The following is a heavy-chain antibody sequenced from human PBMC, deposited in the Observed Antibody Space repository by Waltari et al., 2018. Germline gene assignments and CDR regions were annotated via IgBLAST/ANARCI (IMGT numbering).Heavy chain of an antibody. CDR1: GGSISSGSYY. D-gene: IGHD2-15*01. CDR3: ARGSAYCSGGSCYHPDYYYGMDV. V-gene: IGHV4-61*02. J-gene: IGHJ6*02. CDR2: IYTSGST. Sequence: QVQLQESGPGLVKPSQTLSLTCTVSGGSISSGSYYWSWIRQPAGKGLEWIGRIYTSGSTNYNPSLKSRVTISVDTSKNQFSLKLSSVTAADTAVYYCARGSAYCSGGSCYHPDYYYGMDVWGQGTTVTVSS.